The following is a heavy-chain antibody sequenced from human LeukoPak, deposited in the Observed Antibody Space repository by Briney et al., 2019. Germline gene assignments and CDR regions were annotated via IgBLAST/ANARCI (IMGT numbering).Heavy chain of an antibody. CDR2: ISGSGSTT. J-gene: IGHJ4*02. V-gene: IGHV3-23*01. CDR3: AKDQYYYDSSGYSGY. D-gene: IGHD3-22*01. CDR1: GFTFSDYS. Sequence: PGGSLRLSCAASGFTFSDYSMSWVRQAPGKGLEWVSDISGSGSTTYYADSVKGRFTISRDNSKNTLYLQMNSLRAEDTAVYYCAKDQYYYDSSGYSGYWGQGTLVTVSS.